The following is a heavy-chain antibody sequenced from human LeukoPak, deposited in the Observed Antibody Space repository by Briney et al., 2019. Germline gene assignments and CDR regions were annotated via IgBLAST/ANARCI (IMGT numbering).Heavy chain of an antibody. V-gene: IGHV4-59*01. J-gene: IGHJ6*02. CDR3: ARGSLNPKIVSTYGPAVMDV. CDR1: GGSISSYY. CDR2: TYYSGST. Sequence: PSETLSLTCTVSGGSISSYYWNWIRQPPGRGLEWIGCTYYSGSTNSNPSLKSRVTISVSTSKNQVSLKLSSVTAADTAVYYCARGSLNPKIVSTYGPAVMDVWGQGTTVTVFS. D-gene: IGHD3-10*01.